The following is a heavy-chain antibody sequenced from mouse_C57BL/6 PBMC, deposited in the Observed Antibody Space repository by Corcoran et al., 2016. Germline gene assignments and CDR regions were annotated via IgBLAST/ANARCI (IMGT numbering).Heavy chain of an antibody. CDR2: IYPGSGNT. CDR3: GYERGDSMDY. Sequence: QVQLKPSGAELVRPGASVKLSCKASGYTFTDYYINWVEQRPGQGLEWIARIYPGSGNTYYNEKFKGKATLTAEKSSSTAYMQLSSLTSEDAAVDFCGYERGDSMDYCGQGTSVTVSS. J-gene: IGHJ4*01. D-gene: IGHD2-10*02. CDR1: GYTFTDYY. V-gene: IGHV1-76*01.